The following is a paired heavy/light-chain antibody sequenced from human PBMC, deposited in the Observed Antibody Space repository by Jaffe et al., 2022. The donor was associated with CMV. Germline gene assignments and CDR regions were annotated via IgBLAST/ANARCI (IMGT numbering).Heavy chain of an antibody. Sequence: QLQLQESGPGLVKPSETLSLTCTVSGGSINSVSYYWGWIRQPPGKGLEWMGTIYYTGTLYYNPSLKSRATISVDTSKNRLSLRLTSVTAADTAVYYCARQGGQHSSSFRFDPWGQGTLVTVST. D-gene: IGHD6-6*01. CDR1: GGSINSVSYY. J-gene: IGHJ5*02. CDR2: IYYTGTL. V-gene: IGHV4-39*01. CDR3: ARQGGQHSSSFRFDP.
Light chain of an antibody. V-gene: IGLV2-14*03. CDR2: DVT. J-gene: IGLJ2*01. Sequence: QSALTQPASVSGSPGQTITISCTGTSSDVGGYDYVSWYQQHPGKAPKLVIYDVTNRPSGVSNRFSGSKSGNTASLTISGLQADDEATYYCSSYTDNNSLGVFGGGTKLTVL. CDR1: SSDVGGYDY. CDR3: SSYTDNNSLGV.